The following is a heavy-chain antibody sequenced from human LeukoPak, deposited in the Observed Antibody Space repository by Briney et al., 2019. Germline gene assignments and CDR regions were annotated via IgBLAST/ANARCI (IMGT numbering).Heavy chain of an antibody. V-gene: IGHV4-61*02. CDR1: GGSISSGSYY. J-gene: IGHJ3*02. D-gene: IGHD4-17*01. CDR3: AREDYANAFDI. CDR2: IYTSGST. Sequence: SETLSLTCTASGGSISSGSYYWSWIRQPAGTGLEWIGRIYTSGSTNYNPSLKSRVTISVDTSKNQFSLKLSSVTAADTAVYYCAREDYANAFDIWGQGTMVTVPS.